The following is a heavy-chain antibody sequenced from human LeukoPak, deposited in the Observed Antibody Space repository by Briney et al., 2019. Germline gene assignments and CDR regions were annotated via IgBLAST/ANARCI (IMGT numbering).Heavy chain of an antibody. CDR2: ISISSIYI. J-gene: IGHJ6*03. CDR1: GFTFSSYS. CDR3: ARDPYSGGYGAYYYYYMDV. Sequence: GGSLRLSCAASGFTFSSYSMNWVRQAPGKGLEWVSSISISSIYIYYAHSVKGRFTISRDNAKNSLYLQMNSLRAEDTAVYYCARDPYSGGYGAYYYYYMDVWGKGTTVTISS. V-gene: IGHV3-21*01. D-gene: IGHD1-26*01.